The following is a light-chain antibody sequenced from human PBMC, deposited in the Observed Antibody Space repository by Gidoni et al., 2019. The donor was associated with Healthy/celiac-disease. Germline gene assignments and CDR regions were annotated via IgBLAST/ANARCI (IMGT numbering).Light chain of an antibody. CDR2: DAS. Sequence: EIVLTQSPATLSLSPGDRATLSCRASQSVSSYLAWYQQKPGQAPRLLIYDASNRATGIPARFSGSESGTDFTLTISSLEPEDFAVYYCQQRSNWPPLLTFGGGTKVEIK. CDR3: QQRSNWPPLLT. J-gene: IGKJ4*01. CDR1: QSVSSY. V-gene: IGKV3-11*01.